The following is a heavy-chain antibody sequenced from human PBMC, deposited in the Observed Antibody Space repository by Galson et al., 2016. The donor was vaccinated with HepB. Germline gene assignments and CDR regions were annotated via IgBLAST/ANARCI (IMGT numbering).Heavy chain of an antibody. J-gene: IGHJ1*01. V-gene: IGHV4-34*01. D-gene: IGHD2-2*01. CDR2: VNHSGGT. CDR1: GGSFSDYY. CDR3: ARGETGYCSGTRRYSRYFHY. Sequence: SETLSLTCAVSGGSFSDYYWSAIRQPPGKGLEWIAEVNHSGGTNFNPSLKSRVTISVDTSKNRFSLRLSSVTAADTAVYYCARGETGYCSGTRRYSRYFHYWGQGTLVTVSS.